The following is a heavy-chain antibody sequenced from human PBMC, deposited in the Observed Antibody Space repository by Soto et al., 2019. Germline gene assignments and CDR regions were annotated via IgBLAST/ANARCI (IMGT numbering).Heavy chain of an antibody. D-gene: IGHD3-10*01. V-gene: IGHV4-4*02. CDR1: GDSISRSYW. CDR2: IYHSGST. J-gene: IGHJ3*02. Sequence: QVQLQESGPGLVKPSGTLSLTCAVSGDSISRSYWWSWVRQLPGKGLEGIGEIYHSGSTIYNPSLHSRVTLSVDKSKNEFSLKISSVTDADTAVYYCTSKFGQLLADAFDIWGQGTMVTVSS. CDR3: TSKFGQLLADAFDI.